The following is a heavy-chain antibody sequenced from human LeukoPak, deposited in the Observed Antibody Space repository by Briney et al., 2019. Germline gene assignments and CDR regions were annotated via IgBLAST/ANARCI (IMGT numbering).Heavy chain of an antibody. CDR3: AKGGCSSTNCYDLDY. V-gene: IGHV3-23*01. Sequence: PGGSRRLSCAASGFTFSSYAMSWVRQAPGKGLEWVSAISGGGGSTYYADSVKGRFTISRDNSKNTLYVQMKSLRVEDTAVYYCAKGGCSSTNCYDLDYWGQGTLVTVSS. CDR1: GFTFSSYA. D-gene: IGHD2-2*01. CDR2: ISGGGGST. J-gene: IGHJ4*02.